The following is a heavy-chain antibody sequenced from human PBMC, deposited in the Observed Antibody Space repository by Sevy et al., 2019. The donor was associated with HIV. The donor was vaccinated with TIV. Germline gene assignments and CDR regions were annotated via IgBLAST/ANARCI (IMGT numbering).Heavy chain of an antibody. CDR3: ARGPHYYYDSSAFFDY. V-gene: IGHV3-48*03. CDR2: ISNSGTSK. D-gene: IGHD3-22*01. J-gene: IGHJ4*02. Sequence: GGSLRLSCAASGFTFSSYEMNWARQAPGKGLEWVSCISNSGTSKYYADSVKGRFTISRDSPKNSLYLQMNSLRAEDTAVYYCARGPHYYYDSSAFFDYWGQGTLVTVSS. CDR1: GFTFSSYE.